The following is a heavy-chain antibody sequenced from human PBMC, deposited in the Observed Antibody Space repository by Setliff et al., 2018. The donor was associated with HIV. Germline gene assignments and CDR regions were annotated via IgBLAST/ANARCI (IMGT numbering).Heavy chain of an antibody. CDR2: IYPTGKT. D-gene: IGHD5-18*01. CDR3: ARVGYSYGYEYAFEM. V-gene: IGHV4-30-2*01. CDR1: GASISSDGYS. Sequence: TSETLSLTCAVSGASISSDGYSWSWIRQPPGKGLEWIGYIYPTGKTYYNASLKSRVTISVDRSKNQFSLKLTSMTAADTAVYYCARVGYSYGYEYAFEMWGQGTMVTVSS. J-gene: IGHJ3*02.